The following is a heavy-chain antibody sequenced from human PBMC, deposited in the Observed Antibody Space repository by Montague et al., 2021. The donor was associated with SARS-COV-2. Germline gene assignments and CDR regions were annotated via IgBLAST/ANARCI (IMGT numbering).Heavy chain of an antibody. CDR1: GGSISSTSYY. CDR2: IYHSGST. CDR3: VRHPRTYNGFWSGYSGRLLFQIDS. D-gene: IGHD3-3*01. Sequence: SETLSLTCTVSGGSISSTSYYWGWIRESPGKGLEWIGSIYHSGSTYYXRSVKRRLSLSVETSKNQFSLKLTSVTAADTAVYFCVRHPRTYNGFWSGYSGRLLFQIDSWGQGTLVTVSS. J-gene: IGHJ4*02. V-gene: IGHV4-39*01.